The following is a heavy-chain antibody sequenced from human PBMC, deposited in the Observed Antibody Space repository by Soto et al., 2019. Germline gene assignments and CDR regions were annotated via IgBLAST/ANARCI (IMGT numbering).Heavy chain of an antibody. D-gene: IGHD6-13*01. CDR1: GGSVSSGSYY. CDR3: ARDEGSSYGMDV. CDR2: IYYSGST. V-gene: IGHV4-61*01. Sequence: SETLSLTCTVSGGSVSSGSYYWSWIRQPPGKGLEWIGYIYYSGSTYYNPSLKSRVTISVDTSKNQFSLKLSSVTAADTAVYYCARDEGSSYGMDVWGQGTTVTVSS. J-gene: IGHJ6*02.